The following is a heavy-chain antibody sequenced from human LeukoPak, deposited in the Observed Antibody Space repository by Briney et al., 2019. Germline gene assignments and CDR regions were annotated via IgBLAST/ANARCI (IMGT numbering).Heavy chain of an antibody. V-gene: IGHV3-74*01. CDR3: ARDRYYYYMDV. CDR2: INSVGSST. Sequence: GGSLRLSGEASGFTFTSHWMHWVRQSPGKGLVWVSSINSVGSSTNYADSVEGRSTISRDNAKNTVYLHMNSLRADDTSVYYCARDRYYYYMDVWGKGTTVTVSS. J-gene: IGHJ6*03. CDR1: GFTFTSHW. D-gene: IGHD2-15*01.